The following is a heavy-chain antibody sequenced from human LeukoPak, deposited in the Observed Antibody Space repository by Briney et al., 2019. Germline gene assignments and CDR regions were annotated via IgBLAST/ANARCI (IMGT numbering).Heavy chain of an antibody. CDR1: GFAVRNNY. CDR3: TKEYYYYMDV. V-gene: IGHV3-53*01. J-gene: IGHJ6*03. Sequence: GGSLRLSCAASGFAVRNNYMNWVRQAPGKGLEWVSGIRGGGTSSTTYYTDSVKGRFTISRDNSKNTLYLQMNSLRAEDTAVYYCTKEYYYYMDVWGKGTTVTVSS. CDR2: IRGGGTSSTT.